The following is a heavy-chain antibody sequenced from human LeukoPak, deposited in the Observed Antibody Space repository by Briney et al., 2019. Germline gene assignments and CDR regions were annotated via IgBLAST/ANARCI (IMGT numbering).Heavy chain of an antibody. CDR3: ARRGSSRSEDY. J-gene: IGHJ4*02. CDR1: GGYISSYY. Sequence: PSDPLSLPCTLSGGYISSYYWIWLRQPTGKGLEWIWYIYYSGSTNYHPSLKSRVTISVDTSKNQFSLKLSSVTAADTAVYYCARRGSSRSEDYWRQGTLVTVSS. CDR2: IYYSGST. V-gene: IGHV4-59*08. D-gene: IGHD6-13*01.